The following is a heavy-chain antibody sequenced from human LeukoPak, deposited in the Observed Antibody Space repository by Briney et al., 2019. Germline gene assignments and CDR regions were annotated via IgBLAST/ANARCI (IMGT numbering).Heavy chain of an antibody. CDR1: GFTFSDYY. CDR2: ISSSGSTI. Sequence: PGGSLRLSCAASGFTFSDYYMSWIRQAPGKGLEWVSYISSSGSTIYYADSVKGRFTISRDNAKNSLYLQMNSLRAEDTAVYYCARDSNPILAAAANAFDYWGQGTMVTVSS. V-gene: IGHV3-11*01. CDR3: ARDSNPILAAAANAFDY. J-gene: IGHJ4*03. D-gene: IGHD6-13*01.